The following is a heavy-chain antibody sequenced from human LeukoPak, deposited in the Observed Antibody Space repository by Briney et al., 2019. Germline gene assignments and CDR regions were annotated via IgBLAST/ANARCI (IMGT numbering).Heavy chain of an antibody. CDR2: ISSSGSTI. J-gene: IGHJ4*02. CDR1: GFTFSDYY. V-gene: IGHV3-11*01. Sequence: GGSLRLSCAASGFTFSDYYMSWIRQAPGKGLEWVSYISSSGSTIYYADSVKGRFTISRDNAKNSLYLQMNSLRAEDTAVYYCASLPDYYDSSGPFDYWGQGTLVTVSS. CDR3: ASLPDYYDSSGPFDY. D-gene: IGHD3-22*01.